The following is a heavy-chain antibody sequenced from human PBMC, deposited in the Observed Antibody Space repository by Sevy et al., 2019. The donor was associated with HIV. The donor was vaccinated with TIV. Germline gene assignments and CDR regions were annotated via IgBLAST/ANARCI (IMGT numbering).Heavy chain of an antibody. CDR2: ISAYNGNT. CDR3: ARLGGAYIGYDLLGWFDP. CDR1: GYTFTSYA. Sequence: ASVKVSCKASGYTFTSYAISWVRHAPGQGLEWMGWISAYNGNTNYAQKLQGRVTMTTDTSTSTAYMELRSLRSDDTAVYYCARLGGAYIGYDLLGWFDPWGQGTLVTVSS. D-gene: IGHD5-12*01. J-gene: IGHJ5*02. V-gene: IGHV1-18*01.